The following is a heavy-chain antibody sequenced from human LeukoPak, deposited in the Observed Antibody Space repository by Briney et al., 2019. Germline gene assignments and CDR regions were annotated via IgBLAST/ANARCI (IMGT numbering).Heavy chain of an antibody. V-gene: IGHV3-21*01. J-gene: IGHJ4*02. CDR2: ISSSSIYI. D-gene: IGHD2-21*01. Sequence: GGSLRLSCAASGFTFSSYNMNWVRRAPGKGLEWVSCISSSSIYIYYADSVKGRFTISRDNAKNSLYLQMNSQRAEDTAVYYCARDLWSPVDFWGQGTLVTVSS. CDR3: ARDLWSPVDF. CDR1: GFTFSSYN.